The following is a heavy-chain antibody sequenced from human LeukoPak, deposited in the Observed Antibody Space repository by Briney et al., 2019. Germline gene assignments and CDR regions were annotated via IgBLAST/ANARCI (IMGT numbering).Heavy chain of an antibody. CDR1: GGSISSYY. CDR3: AGGLPPYYYDSSGSELDY. CDR2: IYYSGST. J-gene: IGHJ4*02. V-gene: IGHV4-59*01. D-gene: IGHD3-22*01. Sequence: SETLPLTCTVSGGSISSYYWSWIRQPPGKGLGWIGYIYYSGSTTYNPSLKSRVTISVDTSKNQFSLKLSSVTAADTAVYYCAGGLPPYYYDSSGSELDYWGQGTLVTVSS.